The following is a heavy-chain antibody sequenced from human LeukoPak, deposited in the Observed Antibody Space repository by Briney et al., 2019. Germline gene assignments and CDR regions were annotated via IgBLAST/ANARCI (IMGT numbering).Heavy chain of an antibody. V-gene: IGHV4-59*01. Sequence: SETLSLTCTVSGGSISSYYWSWIRQPPGKGLEWIGYIYYSGSTNYNPSLKSRDTISVDTSKNQFSLKLSSVTAADTAVYYCASGSSSFYYYYGMDVWGQGTTVTVSS. CDR1: GGSISSYY. CDR2: IYYSGST. D-gene: IGHD6-6*01. CDR3: ASGSSSFYYYYGMDV. J-gene: IGHJ6*02.